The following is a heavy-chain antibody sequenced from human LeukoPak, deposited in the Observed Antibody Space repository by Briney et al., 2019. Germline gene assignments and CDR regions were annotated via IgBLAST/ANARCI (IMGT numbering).Heavy chain of an antibody. CDR1: GFTFSTYA. CDR3: ARLLGGSDY. V-gene: IGHV3-23*01. J-gene: IGHJ4*02. CDR2: VSGSGGST. D-gene: IGHD1-26*01. Sequence: GGSLRLSCAAPGFTFSTYAMTWVRQAPGKGLEWVSVVSGSGGSTYYADSVKGRFTISRDNSKSTLYLQMNSLRDEDTAVYYCARLLGGSDYWGQGTLVTVSS.